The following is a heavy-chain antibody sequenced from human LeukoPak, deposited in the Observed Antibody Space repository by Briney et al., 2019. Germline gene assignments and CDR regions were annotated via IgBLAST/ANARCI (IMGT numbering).Heavy chain of an antibody. CDR3: ARGWISDSFDY. CDR1: RFTFSSSS. J-gene: IGHJ4*02. D-gene: IGHD5-12*01. Sequence: PGGSLRLSCAASRFTFSSSSMNWVRQAPGKGLEWVSYISSSGSNIYYADSVKGRFTISRDNAKNSLYLQMNSLRAEDTAVYYCARGWISDSFDYWGQGTLVTVSS. V-gene: IGHV3-48*04. CDR2: ISSSGSNI.